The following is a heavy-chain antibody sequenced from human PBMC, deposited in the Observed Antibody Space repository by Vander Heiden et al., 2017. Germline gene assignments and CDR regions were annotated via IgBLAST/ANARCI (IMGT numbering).Heavy chain of an antibody. V-gene: IGHV3-23*01. D-gene: IGHD3-22*01. J-gene: IGHJ3*02. CDR2: ISGSGSGT. CDR3: AKENDSSGYYSEGAFDI. Sequence: EAQLLASGGGLVQSGGSLTPSCAASGFTFSTYALSWVRQARGKGLELVSGISGSGSGTYYADSVKGRLTISRDNSKNTLYLQMNSLRAEDTAVYYCAKENDSSGYYSEGAFDIWGQGTMVTVSS. CDR1: GFTFSTYA.